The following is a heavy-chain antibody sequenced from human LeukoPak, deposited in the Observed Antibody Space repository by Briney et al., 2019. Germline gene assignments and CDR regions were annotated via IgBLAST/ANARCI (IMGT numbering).Heavy chain of an antibody. CDR1: GFTFSSYA. J-gene: IGHJ4*02. V-gene: IGHV3-23*01. Sequence: GGSLRLSCAASGFTFSSYAMSWVRQAPGKGLEWVSAVSVSGGNTYYADSVRGRFTISKDNSKNTLFLQMNSLRAEDTAIYYCAKYGPQDSGSSHFDYWGQGALVTVSS. CDR2: VSVSGGNT. D-gene: IGHD1-26*01. CDR3: AKYGPQDSGSSHFDY.